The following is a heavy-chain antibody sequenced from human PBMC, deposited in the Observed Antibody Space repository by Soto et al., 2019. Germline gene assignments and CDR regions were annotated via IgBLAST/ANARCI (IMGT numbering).Heavy chain of an antibody. J-gene: IGHJ4*02. CDR3: AREVQVHTAAVVY. CDR2: ISPMFGAA. CDR1: GGTFNTYA. Sequence: QVQLVQSGAEMKKPGSSVKVSCQSSGGTFNTYAMNWVRQAPGQGPEWMGDISPMFGAANYAPKFQGRVTITADESTGTSYMQLSSLTSEDTALYFCAREVQVHTAAVVYWGQGTLVTVSS. D-gene: IGHD3-10*01. V-gene: IGHV1-69*19.